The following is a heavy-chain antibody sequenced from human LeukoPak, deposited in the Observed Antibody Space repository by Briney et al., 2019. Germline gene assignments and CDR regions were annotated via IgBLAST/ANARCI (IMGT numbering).Heavy chain of an antibody. CDR1: GFTFDDYA. Sequence: GRSLRLSCAASGFTFDDYAMHWVRQAPGKGLEWVSGISWNSGSIGYADSVKGRFTISRDNAKNSLYLQMNSLRAEDTALYYCAKETRIAAAGTATEYGMDVWGQGTTVTVSS. J-gene: IGHJ6*02. V-gene: IGHV3-9*01. CDR2: ISWNSGSI. D-gene: IGHD6-13*01. CDR3: AKETRIAAAGTATEYGMDV.